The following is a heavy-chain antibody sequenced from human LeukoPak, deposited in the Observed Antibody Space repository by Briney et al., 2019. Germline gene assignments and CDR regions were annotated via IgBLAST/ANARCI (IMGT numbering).Heavy chain of an antibody. D-gene: IGHD5-24*01. J-gene: IGHJ4*02. Sequence: GGSLRLSCAASGFTFSTYAMHWVRQAPGKGLEWVAVISYDGSNKYYADSVKGRFTISRDNSENTLYLQMNSLRAEDTAVYYCAKVDGYNVGYWGQGTLVTVSS. CDR2: ISYDGSNK. V-gene: IGHV3-30-3*01. CDR3: AKVDGYNVGY. CDR1: GFTFSTYA.